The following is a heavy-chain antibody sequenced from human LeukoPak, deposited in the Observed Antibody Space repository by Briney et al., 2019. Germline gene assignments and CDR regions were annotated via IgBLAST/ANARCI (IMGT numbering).Heavy chain of an antibody. CDR2: INHSGST. D-gene: IGHD6-19*01. CDR1: GGSFSGYY. Sequence: SETLSLTCAVYGGSFSGYYWSWIRQPPGKGLEWIGEINHSGSTNYNPSLKSRVTISVDTSKNQLSLKLSSVTPADTAIYYCARAPPEESWLVYFDSWGQGTLVTVSS. CDR3: ARAPPEESWLVYFDS. V-gene: IGHV4-34*01. J-gene: IGHJ4*02.